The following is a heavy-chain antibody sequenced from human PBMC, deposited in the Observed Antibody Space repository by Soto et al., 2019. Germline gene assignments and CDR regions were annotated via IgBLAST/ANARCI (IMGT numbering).Heavy chain of an antibody. CDR2: IYHSGST. CDR1: GGSFSGYY. D-gene: IGHD2-15*01. Sequence: SETLSLTCAVQGGSFSGYYWSWIRQPPGKGLEWIGEIYHSGSTNYNPSLKSRVTISVDKSKNQFSLKLSSVTAADTAVYYCARDVRAAFDYWGQGTLVTVSS. J-gene: IGHJ4*02. CDR3: ARDVRAAFDY. V-gene: IGHV4-34*01.